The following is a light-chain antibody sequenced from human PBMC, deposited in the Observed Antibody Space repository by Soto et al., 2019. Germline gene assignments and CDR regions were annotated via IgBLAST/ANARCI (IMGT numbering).Light chain of an antibody. CDR3: QSYDSSLSGGVV. Sequence: QSVLTQPPSVSGAPGQRVTISCTGSSSNIGAGYDVHWYQQLPGTAPKLLIYGNSNRPSGVPDRFSGSKSGTSASLAITGLQAEDEADYYCQSYDSSLSGGVVFGGGPQLTVL. V-gene: IGLV1-40*01. J-gene: IGLJ2*01. CDR2: GNS. CDR1: SSNIGAGYD.